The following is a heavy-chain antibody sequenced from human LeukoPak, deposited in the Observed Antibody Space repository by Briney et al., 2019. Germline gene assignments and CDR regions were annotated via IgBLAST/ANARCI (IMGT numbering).Heavy chain of an antibody. D-gene: IGHD3-22*01. J-gene: IGHJ4*02. CDR1: GGTFSNYA. CDR2: IIPIFGTT. CDR3: ARDRHYYDSSGSRGVMGN. Sequence: SVKVSCKASGGTFSNYAISWVRQASGQGLEWMGGIIPIFGTTNYAQKFQGRVTITADKSTSTAYMELSSLRSEDTAVYYCARDRHYYDSSGSRGVMGNWGQGTLVTVSS. V-gene: IGHV1-69*06.